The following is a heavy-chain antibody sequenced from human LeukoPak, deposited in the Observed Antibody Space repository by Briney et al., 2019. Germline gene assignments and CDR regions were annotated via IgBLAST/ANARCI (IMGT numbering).Heavy chain of an antibody. D-gene: IGHD4-17*01. J-gene: IGHJ4*02. CDR2: IRGSDGST. V-gene: IGHV3-23*01. CDR1: GFTFSSNA. CDR3: AKDVYGDYGGLDY. Sequence: TGGSLRLSCAASGFTFSSNAMSWVRQAPGKGLEWVSSIRGSDGSTYYADSVKGRFAISRDNSKNTLYLQMNSLRAEDTAVYYCAKDVYGDYGGLDYWGQGTLVTVSS.